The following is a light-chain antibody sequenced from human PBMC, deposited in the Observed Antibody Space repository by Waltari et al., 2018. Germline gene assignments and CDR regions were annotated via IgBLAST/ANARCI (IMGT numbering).Light chain of an antibody. CDR3: CSYRTGSNFI. Sequence: QAALTQPPSVSRSLGQSVTISCTGTSSDVGGYDYVSWYQQHPGTAPRLLIYDVNKRPSGVSDRFSGSKSGNTASLTISGLQAEDEIDYYCCSYRTGSNFIFGSGTRLTVL. J-gene: IGLJ1*01. CDR1: SSDVGGYDY. CDR2: DVN. V-gene: IGLV2-11*01.